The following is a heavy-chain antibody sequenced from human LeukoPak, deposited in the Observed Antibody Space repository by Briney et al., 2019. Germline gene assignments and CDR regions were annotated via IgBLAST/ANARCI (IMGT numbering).Heavy chain of an antibody. CDR3: AKGMVRGAIDY. J-gene: IGHJ4*02. V-gene: IGHV3-30*18. D-gene: IGHD3-10*01. CDR2: ISYDGSNK. Sequence: GGSLRLSCAASGFTFSSYGMHWVCQAPGKGLEWVAVISYDGSNKYYADSVKGRFTISRDNSKNTLYLQMNSLRAEDTAVYYCAKGMVRGAIDYWGQGTLVTVSS. CDR1: GFTFSSYG.